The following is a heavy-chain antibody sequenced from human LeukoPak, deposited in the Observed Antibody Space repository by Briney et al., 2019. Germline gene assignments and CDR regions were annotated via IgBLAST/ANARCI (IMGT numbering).Heavy chain of an antibody. CDR1: GFTFSSNA. CDR2: ISGSGGST. V-gene: IGHV3-23*01. Sequence: GGSLRLSCAASGFTFSSNAMSWVRQAPGKGLEWVSAISGSGGSTYYADSVKGRFTISRDNAKNSLYLQMNSLRAEDTAVFYCARNTITGYYYGMDVWGQGTTVTVSS. CDR3: ARNTITGYYYGMDV. D-gene: IGHD3-10*01. J-gene: IGHJ6*02.